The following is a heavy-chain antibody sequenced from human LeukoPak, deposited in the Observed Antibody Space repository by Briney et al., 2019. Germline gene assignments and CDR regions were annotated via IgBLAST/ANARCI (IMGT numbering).Heavy chain of an antibody. CDR1: GGSISSYY. CDR2: IYYSGST. D-gene: IGHD3-9*01. Sequence: PSETLSLTCTISGGSISSYYWSWIRQPPWKGLEWIGYIYYSGSTNYNPSLKSRVTISVDTSKNQFSLRLSSVTAADTAVYYCARQNANYDILTGYYFYGMDVWGQGTTVTVSS. CDR3: ARQNANYDILTGYYFYGMDV. V-gene: IGHV4-59*08. J-gene: IGHJ6*02.